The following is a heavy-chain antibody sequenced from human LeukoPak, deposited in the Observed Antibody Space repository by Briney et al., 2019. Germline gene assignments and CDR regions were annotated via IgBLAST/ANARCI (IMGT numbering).Heavy chain of an antibody. D-gene: IGHD3-3*01. CDR2: LSSSGSAF. CDR1: GFTFRSYE. V-gene: IGHV3-48*03. J-gene: IGHJ4*02. Sequence: GGSLTLSCEDSGFTFRSYEMNWVRQAPGKGLEWIAYLSSSGSAFSYADSVKGRFTIARDNAKNSVYLEMNSLRADDTAVYYCARSARLMKGVVEVTALDDWGQGTLVAVSS. CDR3: ARSARLMKGVVEVTALDD.